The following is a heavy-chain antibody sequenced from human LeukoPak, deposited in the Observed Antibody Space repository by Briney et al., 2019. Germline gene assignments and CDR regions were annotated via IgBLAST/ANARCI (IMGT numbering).Heavy chain of an antibody. D-gene: IGHD3-3*01. CDR3: ASGYYPHYFDY. CDR2: ISYDGSNK. Sequence: GGSLRLSCAASGFTFSSYGMHWVRQAPGKGLEWVAVISYDGSNKYYADSVKGRFTISRDNSKNTLYLQMNSLRAEDTAVYYCASGYYPHYFDYWGQGTLVAVSS. CDR1: GFTFSSYG. J-gene: IGHJ4*02. V-gene: IGHV3-30*03.